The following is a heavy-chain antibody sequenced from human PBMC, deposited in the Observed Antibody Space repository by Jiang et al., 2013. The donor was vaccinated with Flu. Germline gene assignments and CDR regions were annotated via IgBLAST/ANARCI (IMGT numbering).Heavy chain of an antibody. CDR3: ATSTDCSSTSCPFDY. Sequence: RQAPGQGLEWMGRIIPILGIANYAQKFQGRVTITADKSTSTAYMELSSLRSEDTAVYYCATSTDCSSTSCPFDYWGQGTLVTVSS. CDR2: IIPILGIA. D-gene: IGHD2-2*01. V-gene: IGHV1-69*02. J-gene: IGHJ4*02.